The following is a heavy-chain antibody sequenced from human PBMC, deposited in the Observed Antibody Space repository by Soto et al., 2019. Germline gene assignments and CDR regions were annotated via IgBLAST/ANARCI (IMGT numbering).Heavy chain of an antibody. CDR1: GGSLSSGRDN. V-gene: IGHV4-61*01. D-gene: IGHD1-1*01. Sequence: SATRCHTWSVSGGSLSSGRDNLSWIRQPPGKGLEWIGYIYYTGSATYNPSLKGRVTLSVDTSKNLLSLKVTSMTAADTAVYFCARERTGDPTFFDYWGQGNLVTVSS. CDR3: ARERTGDPTFFDY. J-gene: IGHJ4*02. CDR2: IYYTGSA.